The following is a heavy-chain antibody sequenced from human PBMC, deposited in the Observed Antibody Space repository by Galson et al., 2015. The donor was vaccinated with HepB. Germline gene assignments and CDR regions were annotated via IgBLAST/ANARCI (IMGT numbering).Heavy chain of an antibody. V-gene: IGHV3-11*06. CDR1: GFTFSDYY. J-gene: IGHJ6*02. CDR2: ISSSSSYT. Sequence: SLRLSCAASGFTFSDYYMSWIRQAPGKGLEWVSYISSSSSYTNYADSVKGRFTISRDNAKNSLYLQMNSLRAEDTAVYYCARVERCSGGSCYSFVESVYYGMDVWGQGTTVTVSS. CDR3: ARVERCSGGSCYSFVESVYYGMDV. D-gene: IGHD2-15*01.